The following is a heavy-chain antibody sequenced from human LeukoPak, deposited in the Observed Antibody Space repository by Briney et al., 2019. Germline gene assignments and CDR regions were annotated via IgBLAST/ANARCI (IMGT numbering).Heavy chain of an antibody. V-gene: IGHV4-4*07. J-gene: IGHJ6*03. CDR2: IYTSGST. CDR3: ARGFEGASGGYYYYYMDV. D-gene: IGHD1-26*01. CDR1: GGSFSSYY. Sequence: SETLSLTCTVYGGSFSSYYWSWIRQPPGKGLEWIGRIYTSGSTNYNPSLKSRVTMSVDTSKNQFSLKLSSVTAADTAVYYCARGFEGASGGYYYYYMDVWGKGTTVTISS.